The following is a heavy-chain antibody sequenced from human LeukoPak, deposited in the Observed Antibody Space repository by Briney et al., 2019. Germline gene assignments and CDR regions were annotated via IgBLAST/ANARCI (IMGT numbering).Heavy chain of an antibody. CDR2: IYYSGST. CDR1: GGSISSHF. V-gene: IGHV4-59*11. J-gene: IGHJ4*02. D-gene: IGHD6-13*01. CDR3: ARALYSLTPDY. Sequence: PSETLSLTCTVSGGSISSHFWTWIRQPPGKGLEWIGYIYYSGSTNYNPSLKSRVTISVDTSKNQFSLKLSSVTAADTAVYYCARALYSLTPDYWGQGTLVTISS.